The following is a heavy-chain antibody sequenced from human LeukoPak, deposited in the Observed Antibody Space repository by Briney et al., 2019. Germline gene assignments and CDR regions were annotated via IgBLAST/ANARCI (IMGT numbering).Heavy chain of an antibody. D-gene: IGHD6-13*01. CDR2: IIPILGIA. CDR1: GYTFTSYG. J-gene: IGHJ4*02. Sequence: SVKVSCKASGYTFTSYGISWVRQAPGQGLEWMGRIIPILGIANYAQKFQGRVTITADKSTSTAYMELSSLRSEDTAVYYCARSGAIAAADYWGQGTLVTVSS. CDR3: ARSGAIAAADY. V-gene: IGHV1-69*04.